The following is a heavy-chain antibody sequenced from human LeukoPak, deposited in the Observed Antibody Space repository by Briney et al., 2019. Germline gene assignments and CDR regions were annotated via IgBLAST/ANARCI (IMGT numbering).Heavy chain of an antibody. CDR3: ARDVIFNSFDP. D-gene: IGHD3-16*02. CDR1: GYTFTGHY. V-gene: IGHV1-2*02. Sequence: PSASVKVSCKGSGYTFTGHYIHRMRQAPGQGLEWMGWINPNSGDSNYAQKFQGRVTMTRDTSINTAYIELNSLTSDDTAVYFCARDVIFNSFDPWGQGTLVTVSS. J-gene: IGHJ5*02. CDR2: INPNSGDS.